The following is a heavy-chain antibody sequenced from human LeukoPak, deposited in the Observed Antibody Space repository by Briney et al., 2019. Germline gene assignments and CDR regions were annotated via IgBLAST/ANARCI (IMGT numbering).Heavy chain of an antibody. CDR1: GGSVSIGSYY. CDR2: IYYSGST. J-gene: IGHJ6*02. CDR3: ARDFMVRGVIGGMDV. D-gene: IGHD3-10*01. Sequence: SETLSLTCTVSGGSVSIGSYYWIWIRQPPGKGLEWIGYIYYSGSTNYNPSLKSRVTISVDTSKNQFSLKLSSVTAADTAVYYCARDFMVRGVIGGMDVWGQGTTVTVSS. V-gene: IGHV4-61*01.